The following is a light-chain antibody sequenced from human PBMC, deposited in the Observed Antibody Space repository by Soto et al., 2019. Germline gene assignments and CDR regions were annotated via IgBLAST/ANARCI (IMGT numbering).Light chain of an antibody. CDR1: QSVTSNY. Sequence: EVELTQSPGTLSLSPGDTATLSCGASQSVTSNYLAWYQQKAGQPPRLLIYGASTRASGIPDRFSGSGSGTGVTLTIDRLEPEDFAVYYCQQYGTSPRTFGRGTKVEIK. V-gene: IGKV3-20*01. CDR3: QQYGTSPRT. J-gene: IGKJ1*01. CDR2: GAS.